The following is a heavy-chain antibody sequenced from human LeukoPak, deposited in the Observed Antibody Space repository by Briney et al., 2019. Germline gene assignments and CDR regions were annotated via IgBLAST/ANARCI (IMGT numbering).Heavy chain of an antibody. CDR1: GFTFSSYG. V-gene: IGHV3-30*18. CDR3: AKDETGIAAAGTFPGDY. Sequence: GGSLRLSCAASGFTFSSYGMHWVRQAPGKGLEWVAVISYDGSNKYYADSVKGRFTTSRDNSKNTLYLQMNSLRAEDTAVYYCAKDETGIAAAGTFPGDYWGQGTLVTVSS. D-gene: IGHD6-13*01. J-gene: IGHJ4*02. CDR2: ISYDGSNK.